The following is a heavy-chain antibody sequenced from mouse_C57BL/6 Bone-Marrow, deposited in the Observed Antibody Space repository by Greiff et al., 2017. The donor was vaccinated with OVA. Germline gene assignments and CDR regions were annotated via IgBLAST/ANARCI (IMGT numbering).Heavy chain of an antibody. D-gene: IGHD1-1*01. Sequence: QVQLQQPGAELVKPGASVKMSCKASGYTFTSYWITWVKQRPGQGLEWIGDIYPGSGSTNYNEKFKSKATLTVDTSSSTAYMQLSSLTSEDSAVYYCARGRYDGSSYGWYFDVWGTGTTVTVSS. V-gene: IGHV1-55*01. J-gene: IGHJ1*03. CDR2: IYPGSGST. CDR1: GYTFTSYW. CDR3: ARGRYDGSSYGWYFDV.